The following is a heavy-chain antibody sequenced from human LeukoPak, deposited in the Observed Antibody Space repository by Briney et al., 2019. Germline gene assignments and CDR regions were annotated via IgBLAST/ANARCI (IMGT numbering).Heavy chain of an antibody. V-gene: IGHV3-33*06. D-gene: IGHD3-10*01. CDR1: GFTFSSYG. J-gene: IGHJ4*02. CDR2: IWYDGSNK. CDR3: AKDHYGSGSYIDY. Sequence: GGSLRLSCAASGFTFSSYGMHWVRQAPGEGLEWVAVIWYDGSNKYYADSVKGRFTISRDNSKNTLYLQMNSLRAEDTAVYYCAKDHYGSGSYIDYWGQGTLVTVSS.